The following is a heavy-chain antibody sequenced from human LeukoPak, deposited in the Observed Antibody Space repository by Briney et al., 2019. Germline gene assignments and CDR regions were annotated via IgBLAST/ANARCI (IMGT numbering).Heavy chain of an antibody. Sequence: PGGSLRLSCAASGFTFSSYAVSWVRQAPGKGLEWVSAISGSGGSTYYADSLKGRFTISRDNSKNTLYLQMNSLRAEDTAVYYCASDLGPANFDYWGQGTLVTVSS. V-gene: IGHV3-23*01. J-gene: IGHJ4*02. D-gene: IGHD7-27*01. CDR2: ISGSGGST. CDR3: ASDLGPANFDY. CDR1: GFTFSSYA.